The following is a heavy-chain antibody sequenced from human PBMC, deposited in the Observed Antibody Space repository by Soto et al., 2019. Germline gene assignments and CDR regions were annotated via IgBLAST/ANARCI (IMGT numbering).Heavy chain of an antibody. CDR3: ARGSTKYYYYGMDV. Sequence: AASGFTFSSYAMHWVRQAPGKGLEWVAVISYDGSNKYYADSVKGRLTISRDNSKNTLYLQMNSLRAEDTAVYYCARGSTKYYYYGMDVWSQGTTVTVSS. CDR1: GFTFSSYA. V-gene: IGHV3-30-3*01. CDR2: ISYDGSNK. J-gene: IGHJ6*02.